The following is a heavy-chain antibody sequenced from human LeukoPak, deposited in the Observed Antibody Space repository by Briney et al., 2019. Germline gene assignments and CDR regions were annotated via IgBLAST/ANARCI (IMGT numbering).Heavy chain of an antibody. J-gene: IGHJ4*02. CDR1: GGSISSGGYY. CDR3: AREYVDHFDY. CDR2: IYYSGST. V-gene: IGHV4-31*03. D-gene: IGHD3-16*01. Sequence: SETLSLTCTVSGGSISSGGYYWSWIRQHPGKGLEWIGYIYYSGSTYYNPSLKSRVTTSVDTSKNQFSLKLSSVTAADTAVYYCAREYVDHFDYWGQGTLVTVSS.